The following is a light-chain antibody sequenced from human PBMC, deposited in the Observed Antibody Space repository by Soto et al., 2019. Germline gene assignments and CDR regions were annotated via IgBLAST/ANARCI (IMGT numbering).Light chain of an antibody. Sequence: EIVLTQSPGTLSLSPGERATVSCRASESLVSRYLAWYQQKPGQAPRLLVYGASIRATGIPDRFTCSGSGTDFTLTINRLAPEDFAVYFCQHYGGSPPNTFGQGTKLE. CDR2: GAS. CDR1: ESLVSRY. CDR3: QHYGGSPPNT. J-gene: IGKJ2*01. V-gene: IGKV3-20*01.